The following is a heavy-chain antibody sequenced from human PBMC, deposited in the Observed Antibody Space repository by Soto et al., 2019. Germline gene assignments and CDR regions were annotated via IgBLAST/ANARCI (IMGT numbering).Heavy chain of an antibody. V-gene: IGHV1-8*01. CDR2: MNPNSGST. J-gene: IGHJ5*02. Sequence: GASVKVSCKASGYTFTSYDINWVRQATGQGLEWMGWMNPNSGSTGYAQKFQGRVTMTRNTSISTAYMELSSLRSEDTAVYYCARKAKMATRWFDPWGQGTLVTVSS. CDR1: GYTFTSYD. CDR3: ARKAKMATRWFDP. D-gene: IGHD5-12*01.